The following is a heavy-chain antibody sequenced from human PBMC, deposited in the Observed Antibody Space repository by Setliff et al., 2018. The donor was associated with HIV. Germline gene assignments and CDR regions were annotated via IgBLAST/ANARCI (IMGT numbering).Heavy chain of an antibody. J-gene: IGHJ5*02. CDR1: GDSIGTYY. CDR2: FYYGGST. V-gene: IGHV4-59*01. D-gene: IGHD7-27*01. Sequence: SETLSLTCSVSGDSIGTYYWNWIRQTPGKRLAWIGFFYYGGSTDYNPARKNRVAISVDTSRNRVPLKMTSVTAADTAVYYCARARLLGGFLSWGRGALVTVSS. CDR3: ARARLLGGFLS.